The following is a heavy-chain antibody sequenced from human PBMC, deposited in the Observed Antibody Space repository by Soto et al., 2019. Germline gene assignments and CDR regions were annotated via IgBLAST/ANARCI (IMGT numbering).Heavy chain of an antibody. J-gene: IGHJ4*02. V-gene: IGHV3-48*01. CDR2: ISSSSSTI. Sequence: EVQLVESGGGLVQPGGSLRLSCAASGFTFSSYSTNWVRQAPGKGLEWVSYISSSSSTIYYADSVKGRFTISRDNAKNSLYLQMNSLRAEDTAVYYCARAAIWGSYRYTDYFDYWGQGTLVTVSS. D-gene: IGHD3-16*02. CDR3: ARAAIWGSYRYTDYFDY. CDR1: GFTFSSYS.